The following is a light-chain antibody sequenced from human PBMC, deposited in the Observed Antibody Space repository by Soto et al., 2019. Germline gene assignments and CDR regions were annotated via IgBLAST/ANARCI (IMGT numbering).Light chain of an antibody. J-gene: IGKJ2*01. Sequence: EIVMTQSPANLSVSPGERATLSCRASQTVSSNLAWYQQKPGQAPRLLIHGASTRATGVPARFSGSGSGTEFTLTISSLQSEDFAVYYCQQYHNWPPQYTFGQGTKVQIK. CDR1: QTVSSN. CDR2: GAS. CDR3: QQYHNWPPQYT. V-gene: IGKV3-15*01.